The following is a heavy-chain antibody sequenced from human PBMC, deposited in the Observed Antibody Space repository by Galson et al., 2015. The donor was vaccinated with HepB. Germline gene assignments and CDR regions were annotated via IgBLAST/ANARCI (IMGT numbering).Heavy chain of an antibody. CDR3: ARDWPASAARFDY. CDR1: GDSVSSNSAA. V-gene: IGHV6-1*01. CDR2: TYYRSKWYN. D-gene: IGHD2-15*01. Sequence: CAISGDSVSSNSAAWNWIRQPPSRGLEWLGRTYYRSKWYNDYAVSVKSRITINPDTSKNQFSLQLNSVTPDDTAVYYCARDWPASAARFDYWGQGTLVTVSS. J-gene: IGHJ4*02.